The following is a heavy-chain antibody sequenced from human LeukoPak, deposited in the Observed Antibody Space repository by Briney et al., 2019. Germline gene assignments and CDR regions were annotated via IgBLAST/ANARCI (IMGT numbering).Heavy chain of an antibody. V-gene: IGHV3-30*02. CDR3: AKDDVAAFDI. Sequence: EGSLRLSCAASGFTFSSYGMHWVRQAPGKGLEWVAFIRYDGSNKYYADSVKGRFTISRDNSKNTLYLQMNSLRAEDTAVYYCAKDDVAAFDIWGQGTMVTVSS. J-gene: IGHJ3*02. D-gene: IGHD2-15*01. CDR2: IRYDGSNK. CDR1: GFTFSSYG.